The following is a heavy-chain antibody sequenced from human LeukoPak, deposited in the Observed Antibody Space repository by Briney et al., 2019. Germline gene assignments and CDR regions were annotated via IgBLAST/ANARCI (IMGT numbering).Heavy chain of an antibody. V-gene: IGHV1-18*01. CDR2: ISAYNGNT. D-gene: IGHD3-10*01. CDR3: ARARGYYRSGRPTVYGMEV. Sequence: ASVKVSCKASGYTFTSYGISWVRQAPGQGLEWMGWISAYNGNTNYAQKLQGRVTMTADTSTSTAYMELRSLRSDDTAVYYCARARGYYRSGRPTVYGMEVWGQGNTVT. J-gene: IGHJ6*02. CDR1: GYTFTSYG.